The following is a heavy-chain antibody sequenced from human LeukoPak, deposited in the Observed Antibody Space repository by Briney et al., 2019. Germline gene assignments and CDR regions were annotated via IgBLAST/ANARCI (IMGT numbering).Heavy chain of an antibody. Sequence: PGGSLRLSCAASGLTFSSYWMSWVRQAPGKGLEWVANIKQDGSEKYYVDSVKGRFTISRDNAKNSLYLQMNSLRAEDTAVYYCARDAPHAYGSGSNYYYYMDVWGKGTTVTVSS. CDR2: IKQDGSEK. D-gene: IGHD3-10*01. CDR3: ARDAPHAYGSGSNYYYYMDV. J-gene: IGHJ6*03. V-gene: IGHV3-7*01. CDR1: GLTFSSYW.